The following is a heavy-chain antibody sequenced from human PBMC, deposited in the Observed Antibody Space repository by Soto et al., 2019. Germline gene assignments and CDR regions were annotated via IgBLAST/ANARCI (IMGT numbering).Heavy chain of an antibody. Sequence: SETLSLTCNVTAGYIGSGNYFWSWIRQPPGKSLEWIGHIYYSGTAFYNPSLKSRVTISVDASKNQFSLKLTSVTAADTAIYYCDSRKQQVALVDSWGQGTLVTVSS. V-gene: IGHV4-30-4*01. CDR3: DSRKQQVALVDS. CDR2: IYYSGTA. D-gene: IGHD6-13*01. J-gene: IGHJ4*02. CDR1: AGYIGSGNYF.